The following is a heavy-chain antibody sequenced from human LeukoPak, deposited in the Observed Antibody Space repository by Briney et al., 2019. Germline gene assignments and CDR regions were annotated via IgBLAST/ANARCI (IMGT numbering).Heavy chain of an antibody. J-gene: IGHJ4*02. D-gene: IGHD1-7*01. Sequence: ASVKVSCKASGDTFTSYGITWVRQAPGQGLEWMGWISTYNGNTNYAQKLQGRVTMTTDTSTSTAYVELRSLKSDDTAVYYCARGRDWNYAFDYWGQGTLVTLSS. V-gene: IGHV1-18*01. CDR3: ARGRDWNYAFDY. CDR2: ISTYNGNT. CDR1: GDTFTSYG.